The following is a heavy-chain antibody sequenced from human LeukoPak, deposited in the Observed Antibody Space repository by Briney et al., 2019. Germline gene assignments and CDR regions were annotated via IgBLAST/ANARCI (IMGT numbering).Heavy chain of an antibody. CDR3: ARGRRAARQPDAFDI. CDR2: IYYSGST. Sequence: SETLSLTCTVSGYSISSGYYWGWIRQPPGKGLEWIGSIYYSGSTYYNPSLKSRVTISLDTSKNQFSLKLSSVTAADTAVYYCARGRRAARQPDAFDIWGQGTMVTVSS. V-gene: IGHV4-38-2*02. D-gene: IGHD6-6*01. CDR1: GYSISSGYY. J-gene: IGHJ3*02.